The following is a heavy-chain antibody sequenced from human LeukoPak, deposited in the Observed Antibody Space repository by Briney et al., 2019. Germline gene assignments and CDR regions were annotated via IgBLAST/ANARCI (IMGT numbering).Heavy chain of an antibody. CDR3: ARVRGESPRWFDP. CDR2: ISDLGGGA. D-gene: IGHD3-10*01. Sequence: GGSLRLSCAASGFTFSSYAMTWVRQAPGKGLEWVSSISDLGGGAYYADSVKGRFTISRDNARNTLYLQMNSLRAEDTAVYYCARVRGESPRWFDPWGQGTLVTVSS. V-gene: IGHV3-23*01. CDR1: GFTFSSYA. J-gene: IGHJ5*02.